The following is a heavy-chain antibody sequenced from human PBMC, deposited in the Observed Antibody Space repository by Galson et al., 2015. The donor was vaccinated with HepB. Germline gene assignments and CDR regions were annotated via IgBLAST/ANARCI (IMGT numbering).Heavy chain of an antibody. V-gene: IGHV3-21*01. D-gene: IGHD1-26*01. J-gene: IGHJ3*02. CDR1: GFTFSSYS. CDR2: ISSSSSYI. Sequence: SLRLSCAASGFTFSSYSMNWVRQAPGKGLEWVSSISSSSSYIYYADSVKGRFTISRDNAKNSLYLQMNSLRAEDTAVYYCARDHNSGSRYEAFDIWGQGTMVTVSS. CDR3: ARDHNSGSRYEAFDI.